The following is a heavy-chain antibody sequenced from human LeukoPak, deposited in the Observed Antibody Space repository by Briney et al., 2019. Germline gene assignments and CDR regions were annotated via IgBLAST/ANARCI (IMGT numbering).Heavy chain of an antibody. J-gene: IGHJ4*02. Sequence: SETLSLTCTVSGGSISSSSFYWAWIRQPPGKGLEWIGTIYYRGNTYYNPSLKSRVIISVDMSKNQISLEVTSVTAADTAVYYCSEFYYNSNGYADYWGQGTLVTVSS. CDR3: SEFYYNSNGYADY. V-gene: IGHV4-39*01. D-gene: IGHD3-10*01. CDR1: GGSISSSSFY. CDR2: IYYRGNT.